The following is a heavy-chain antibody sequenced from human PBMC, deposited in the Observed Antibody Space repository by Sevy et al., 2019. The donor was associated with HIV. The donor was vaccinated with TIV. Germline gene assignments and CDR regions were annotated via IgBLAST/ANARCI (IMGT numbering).Heavy chain of an antibody. CDR1: GDSISTYY. J-gene: IGHJ4*02. V-gene: IGHV4-59*01. CDR3: ARGIVACYFEY. CDR2: IFYSGIT. D-gene: IGHD5-12*01. Sequence: SETLSLTCSVAGDSISTYYWSWIRQRPGKGLEWIGYIFYSGITKYNPSLKSRVTISVDTSKNQFSLNMSSVTAADTAVYYCARGIVACYFEYWGQGTLVTVSS.